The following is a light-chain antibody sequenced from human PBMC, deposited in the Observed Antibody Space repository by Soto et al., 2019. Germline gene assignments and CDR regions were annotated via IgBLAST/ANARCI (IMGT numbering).Light chain of an antibody. V-gene: IGLV2-23*01. J-gene: IGLJ1*01. CDR2: EGS. CDR3: CSYAGSSTYV. Sequence: QSVLAQPASVSGSPGQSITISCTGTNSDVGSYNLVSWYQQHPGKAPKLMIYEGSKRPSGVSNRFSGSKSGNTASLTISGLQAEDEADYYCCSYAGSSTYVFGTGTKVTAL. CDR1: NSDVGSYNL.